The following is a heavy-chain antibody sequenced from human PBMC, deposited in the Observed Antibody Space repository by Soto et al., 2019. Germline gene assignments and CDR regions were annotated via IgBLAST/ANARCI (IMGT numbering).Heavy chain of an antibody. D-gene: IGHD6-13*01. V-gene: IGHV4-34*01. CDR1: GGSFSGYY. Sequence: QVQLQQWGAGLLKPSETLSLTCAIYGGSFSGYYWSWIRQPPGKGLEWIGEINHSGSTNYNPSLKSRVTISVDTSKNQFSLKLSSVTAADTAVSYCARGSAAAGRALDYWGQGTLVTVSS. J-gene: IGHJ4*02. CDR3: ARGSAAAGRALDY. CDR2: INHSGST.